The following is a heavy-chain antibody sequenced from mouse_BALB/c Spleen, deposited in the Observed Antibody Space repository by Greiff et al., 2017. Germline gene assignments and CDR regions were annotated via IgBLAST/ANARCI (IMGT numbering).Heavy chain of an antibody. J-gene: IGHJ3*01. CDR3: ARSNYDYDFFAY. D-gene: IGHD2-4*01. V-gene: IGHV5-17*02. CDR1: GFTFSSFG. Sequence: EVQLQESGGGLVQPGGSRKLSCAASGFTFSSFGMHWVRQAPEKGLEWVAYISSGSSTIYYADTVKGRFTISRDNPKNTLFLQMTSLRSEDTAMYYCARSNYDYDFFAYWGQGTLVTVSA. CDR2: ISSGSSTI.